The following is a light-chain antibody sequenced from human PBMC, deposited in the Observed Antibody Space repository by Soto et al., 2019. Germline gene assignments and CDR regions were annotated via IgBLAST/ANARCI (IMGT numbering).Light chain of an antibody. CDR3: QHRGL. V-gene: IGKV3-11*01. CDR1: QRVSNY. Sequence: VLTQPPATLSFSPGERATLSCRASQRVSNYLAWYQQKAGQAPRLLIYDSSKRATGIPARFNGSGSETDFTLTISSLEPEDSAVYYCQHRGLFGGGTKVEIK. CDR2: DSS. J-gene: IGKJ4*01.